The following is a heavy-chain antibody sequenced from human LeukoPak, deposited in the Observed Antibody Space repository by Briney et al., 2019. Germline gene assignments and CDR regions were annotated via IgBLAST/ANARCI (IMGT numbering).Heavy chain of an antibody. CDR3: ARAVGGYCGGDCPDI. J-gene: IGHJ3*02. CDR1: GYSLSSGYY. CDR2: IYHSGST. D-gene: IGHD2-21*02. V-gene: IGHV4-38-2*01. Sequence: SETLSLTCAVSGYSLSSGYYWGWIRQPPGKGLEWIGSIYHSGSTYYNPSLKSRVTISVDTSKNQFSLKLSSVTAADTAVYYCARAVGGYCGGDCPDIGGQGTMVTVSA.